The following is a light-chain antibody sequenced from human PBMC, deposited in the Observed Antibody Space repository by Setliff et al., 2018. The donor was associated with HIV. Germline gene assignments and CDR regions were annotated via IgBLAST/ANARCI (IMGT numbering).Light chain of an antibody. CDR3: CSYAGSSTPYV. CDR2: DVT. V-gene: IGLV2-23*02. Sequence: ALTQPASVSGSPGQSITISCTGTSSDVGGYNYVSWYQQHPGKAPKLMIYDVTKRPSGVSNRFSGSKSGNTASLTISGLQAEDEADYYCCSYAGSSTPYVFGTGTKVTVL. J-gene: IGLJ1*01. CDR1: SSDVGGYNY.